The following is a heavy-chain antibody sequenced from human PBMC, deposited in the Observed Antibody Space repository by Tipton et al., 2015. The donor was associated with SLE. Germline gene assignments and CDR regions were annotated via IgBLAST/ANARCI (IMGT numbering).Heavy chain of an antibody. V-gene: IGHV1-2*06. D-gene: IGHD1-26*01. CDR2: VNPRSGDT. Sequence: QLVQSGAEVKKPGASVKGSCKASGYTFTGYFLHWVRQAPGQGLESVGQVNPRSGDTNYAQKFQGRVTMTRDTSDTTAYMELSGLRSDDTAVYFCAKGGAGVGWSYRFEYWGQGALVSVSS. CDR3: AKGGAGVGWSYRFEY. CDR1: GYTFTGYF. J-gene: IGHJ4*02.